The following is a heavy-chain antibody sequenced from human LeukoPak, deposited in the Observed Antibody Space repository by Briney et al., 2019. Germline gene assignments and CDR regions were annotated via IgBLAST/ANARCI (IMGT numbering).Heavy chain of an antibody. Sequence: GGSLSLSCAASGFIFNKAWMNWVRQAPGKGPEWVGRIKSNNDGGTTDYASPVEGRFITSRDDSKNTIYLQMNRLIIDDTAIYYCTPVMVEDRGFWGQGTLVTVSS. V-gene: IGHV3-15*01. CDR1: GFIFNKAW. CDR3: TPVMVEDRGF. D-gene: IGHD2-21*01. CDR2: IKSNNDGGTT. J-gene: IGHJ4*02.